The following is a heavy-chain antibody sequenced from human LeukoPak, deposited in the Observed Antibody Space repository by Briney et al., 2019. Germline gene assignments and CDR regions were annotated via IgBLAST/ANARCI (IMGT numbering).Heavy chain of an antibody. J-gene: IGHJ6*03. Sequence: LPGGSLRLSCAASGFTFSSYAMSWVRQAPGKGLEWVSAISGSGGSTYYADSVKGRFTVSRDNSYNTVSLQMNGLRDDDTGVYYCAKGLKTGVGPYMGYHYYMDVWGKGATVTVSS. D-gene: IGHD3-16*01. CDR1: GFTFSSYA. CDR3: AKGLKTGVGPYMGYHYYMDV. V-gene: IGHV3-23*01. CDR2: ISGSGGST.